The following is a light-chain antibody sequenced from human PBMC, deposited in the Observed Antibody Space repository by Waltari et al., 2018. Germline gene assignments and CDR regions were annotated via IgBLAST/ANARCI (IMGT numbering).Light chain of an antibody. Sequence: QSVFDNSNDKNYLAWYQQKPGQPPKLLIYWASTRESGVPDRFSGSGSVTDFTLTISSLQAEDVAVYYCQQYYRSRTFGQGTKVEIK. J-gene: IGKJ1*01. CDR1: QSVFDNSNDKNY. CDR3: QQYYRSRT. CDR2: WAS. V-gene: IGKV4-1*01.